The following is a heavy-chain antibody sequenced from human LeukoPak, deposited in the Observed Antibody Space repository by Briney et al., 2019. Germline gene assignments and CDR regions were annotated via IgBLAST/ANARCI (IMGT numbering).Heavy chain of an antibody. J-gene: IGHJ4*02. V-gene: IGHV4-31*03. D-gene: IGHD1-26*01. CDR1: GGSISSGGYY. CDR2: IYYSGST. CDR3: ARDGVGARDLDY. Sequence: PSETLSLTCTVSGGSISSGGYYWSWIRQHPGKGLEWIGYIYYSGSTYYNPSLKSRVTISVDTSKNQFSLKLSSVTAADTAVYYCARDGVGARDLDYWGQGTLVTVSS.